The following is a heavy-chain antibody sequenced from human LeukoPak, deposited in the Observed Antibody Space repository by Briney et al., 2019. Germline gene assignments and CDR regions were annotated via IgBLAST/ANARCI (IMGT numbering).Heavy chain of an antibody. Sequence: ASVKVSCKASGYIFTDYYIHWVRQAPGQGLEWMGWINPNTGGTKFGQKFQVRVTMTRDTSISTAYMDLSRLGSDDTAVYYCAKVLWRGICTNGVCSFDYWGQGTLVTVSS. CDR2: INPNTGGT. CDR3: AKVLWRGICTNGVCSFDY. CDR1: GYIFTDYY. J-gene: IGHJ4*02. V-gene: IGHV1-2*02. D-gene: IGHD2-8*01.